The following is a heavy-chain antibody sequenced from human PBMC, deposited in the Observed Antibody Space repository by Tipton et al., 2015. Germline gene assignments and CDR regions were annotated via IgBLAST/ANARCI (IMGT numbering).Heavy chain of an antibody. CDR2: INHSGGT. CDR1: GGSFSGYY. V-gene: IGHV4-34*01. J-gene: IGHJ4*02. D-gene: IGHD6-13*01. CDR3: ARRFSHSSSWTFDY. Sequence: TLSLTCAVYGGSFSGYYWTWIRQPPGKGLEWIGEINHSGGTKYNPSLRSRVIISVDTSKNQISLTVTSVTAADTAVYYCARRFSHSSSWTFDYWGQGTLVTVSS.